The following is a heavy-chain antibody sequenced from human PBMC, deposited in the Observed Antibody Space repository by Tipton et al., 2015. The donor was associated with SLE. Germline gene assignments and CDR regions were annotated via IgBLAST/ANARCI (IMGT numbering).Heavy chain of an antibody. V-gene: IGHV4-34*01. CDR2: INHSGST. Sequence: TPSLTCAVYGGSFSGYYWSWIRQPPGKGLEWIGEINHSGSTNYNPSLKSRVTISVDTSKNQFSLKLSSVTAADTAVYYCARTDIVVVPAALYYFDYWGQGTLVTVSS. J-gene: IGHJ4*02. CDR1: GGSFSGYY. D-gene: IGHD2-2*01. CDR3: ARTDIVVVPAALYYFDY.